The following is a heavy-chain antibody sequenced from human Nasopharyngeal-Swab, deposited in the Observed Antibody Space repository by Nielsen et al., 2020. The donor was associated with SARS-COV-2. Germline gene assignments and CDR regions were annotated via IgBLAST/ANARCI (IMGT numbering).Heavy chain of an antibody. CDR1: GYTLTELS. CDR2: FDPEDGET. V-gene: IGHV1-24*01. J-gene: IGHJ5*02. Sequence: ALVKVSCKVSGYTLTELSMHWVRQAPGKGLEWMGGFDPEDGETIYAQKFQGRVTMTEDTSTDTAYMELSSLRSEDTAVYYCATSAPYCSSTSCYTNWFDPWGQGTLVTVSS. D-gene: IGHD2-2*02. CDR3: ATSAPYCSSTSCYTNWFDP.